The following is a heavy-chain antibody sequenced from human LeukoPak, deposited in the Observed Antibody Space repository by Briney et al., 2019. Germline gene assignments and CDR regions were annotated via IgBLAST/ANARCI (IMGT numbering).Heavy chain of an antibody. CDR1: GYSFTSYW. Sequence: GESLKISCKGSGYSFTSYWIGWVRRMPGKGLEWMGIIYPGDSDTRYSPSFQGQVTISADKSISTAYLQWSSLKASDTAMYYCARHKPTYYYDSSGYYYEGWFDPWGQGTLVTVSS. J-gene: IGHJ5*02. CDR2: IYPGDSDT. D-gene: IGHD3-22*01. V-gene: IGHV5-51*01. CDR3: ARHKPTYYYDSSGYYYEGWFDP.